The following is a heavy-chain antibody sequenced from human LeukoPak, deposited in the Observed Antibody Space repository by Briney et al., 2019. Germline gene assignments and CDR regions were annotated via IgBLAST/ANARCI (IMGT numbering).Heavy chain of an antibody. Sequence: PGGSLRLSGAAAGFIYSNYWMTWVRQAPGKGLEWVSAISGSGGSTYYADSVKGRFTISRDNSKNTLYLQMNSLRAEDTAVYYCAKAGVVVVAATWHWGQGTLVTVSS. J-gene: IGHJ4*02. CDR1: GFIYSNYW. CDR3: AKAGVVVVAATWH. D-gene: IGHD2-15*01. V-gene: IGHV3-23*01. CDR2: ISGSGGST.